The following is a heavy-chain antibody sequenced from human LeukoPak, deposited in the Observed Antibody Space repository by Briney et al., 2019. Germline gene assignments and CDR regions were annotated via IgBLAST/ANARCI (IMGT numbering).Heavy chain of an antibody. CDR1: GFTYISYA. J-gene: IGHJ4*02. Sequence: GGSLRLSCAAPGFTYISYAMSWVRQAPGKGLEWVSGISGSGGSTYYADSVKGRFTISRDNSKNTLYLQMNSLRAEDTAVYYCAKALRAYYFDYWGQGTLVTVSS. CDR3: AKALRAYYFDY. CDR2: ISGSGGST. V-gene: IGHV3-23*01.